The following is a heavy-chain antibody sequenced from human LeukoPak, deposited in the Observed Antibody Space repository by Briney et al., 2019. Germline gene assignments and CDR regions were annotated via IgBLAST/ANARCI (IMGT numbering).Heavy chain of an antibody. CDR1: GFTFSSYW. CDR3: ARGVPGYSSGWYLDFDY. J-gene: IGHJ4*02. D-gene: IGHD6-19*01. V-gene: IGHV3-74*01. CDR2: INSDGSST. Sequence: GGSLRLSCAASGFTFSSYWMHWVRQAPGKGLVWVSRINSDGSSTSYADSVKGRFTISRDNAKNTLYLQMNSLRAEDTAVYYCARGVPGYSSGWYLDFDYWGQGTLVTVSS.